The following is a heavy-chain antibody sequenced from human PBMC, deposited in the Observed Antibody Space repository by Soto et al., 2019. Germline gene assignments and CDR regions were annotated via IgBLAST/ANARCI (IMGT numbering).Heavy chain of an antibody. Sequence: QMHLVESGGGVVQPGGSRRLSWAASGFTFGAYTMHCVRQAPGKGLEWVTDISYDGNRERYTDPVKGRFAVSRDNTKNSVYLHMTRLRPEDPAVYYCARDGYRGRSDGFDIWGQGTMVTVSS. CDR3: ARDGYRGRSDGFDI. CDR1: GFTFGAYT. CDR2: ISYDGNRE. J-gene: IGHJ3*02. V-gene: IGHV3-30*09. D-gene: IGHD5-12*01.